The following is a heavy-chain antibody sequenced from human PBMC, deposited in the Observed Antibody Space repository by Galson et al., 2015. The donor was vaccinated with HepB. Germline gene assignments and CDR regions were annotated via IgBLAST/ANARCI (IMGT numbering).Heavy chain of an antibody. D-gene: IGHD2-2*02. CDR1: GYSFTSYW. Sequence: QSGAEVKKPGESLKISCKGSGYSFTSYWIGWVRQMPGKGLEWMGIIYPGDSDTRYSPSFQGQVTISADKSISTAYLQWSSLKASDTAMYYCARHREESCSSTSCYTNYYYYMDVWGKGTTVTVSS. J-gene: IGHJ6*03. V-gene: IGHV5-51*01. CDR3: ARHREESCSSTSCYTNYYYYMDV. CDR2: IYPGDSDT.